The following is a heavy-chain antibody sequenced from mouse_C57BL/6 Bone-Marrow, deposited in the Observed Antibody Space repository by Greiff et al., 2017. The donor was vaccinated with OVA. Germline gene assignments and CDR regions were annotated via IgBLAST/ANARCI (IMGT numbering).Heavy chain of an antibody. V-gene: IGHV1-82*01. Sequence: QVQLQQSGPELVKPGASVKISCKASGYAFSSSWMNWVKQRPGKGLEWIGRIYPGDGDTNYNGKFKGKATLTADKSSSTAYMQRSSLTSEDSAVYFCARRGYSNYFYYFDYWGQGTTLTVSS. J-gene: IGHJ2*01. CDR1: GYAFSSSW. CDR3: ARRGYSNYFYYFDY. D-gene: IGHD2-5*01. CDR2: IYPGDGDT.